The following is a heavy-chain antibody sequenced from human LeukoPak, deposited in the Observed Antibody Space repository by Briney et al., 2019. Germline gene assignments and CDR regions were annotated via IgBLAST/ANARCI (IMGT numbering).Heavy chain of an antibody. CDR2: IYPGDSDT. J-gene: IGHJ4*02. CDR1: GYSFTSYW. Sequence: GESLKISCKGSGYSFTSYWIGWVRQMPGKGLEWMGIIYPGDSDTRYSPSFQGQVTISADKSISTAYLQWSSLKASDTAMYYCARSPHSGLIVPAAIDYWGQGTLVTVSS. V-gene: IGHV5-51*01. CDR3: ARSPHSGLIVPAAIDY. D-gene: IGHD2-2*01.